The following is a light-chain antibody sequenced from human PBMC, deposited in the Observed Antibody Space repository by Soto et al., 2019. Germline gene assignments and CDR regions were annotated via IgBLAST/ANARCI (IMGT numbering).Light chain of an antibody. J-gene: IGKJ4*01. V-gene: IGKV1-9*01. CDR3: QQLNNYPLT. CDR1: QSINSY. Sequence: DIQMTQCPSSLSASVGYRATITCRSSQSINSYLNWYQQKPGKAPRLLIYAASTLQSGVPSRFSGSGSDTEFTLTISSLQPEDFATYYCQQLNNYPLTFGGGTKVDIK. CDR2: AAS.